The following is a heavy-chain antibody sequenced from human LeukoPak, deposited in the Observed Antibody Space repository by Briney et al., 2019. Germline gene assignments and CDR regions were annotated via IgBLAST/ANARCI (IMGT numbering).Heavy chain of an antibody. Sequence: SGPALVKSTQTLTLTCTFSGFSLSTSGMRVSWIRQPPGKALEWLARIDWDDDKFYSTSLKTRLTISKDTSKNQVVLTMTNMDPVDTATYYCAREGSGWEFDYWGQGTLVTVSS. CDR2: IDWDDDK. V-gene: IGHV2-70*04. D-gene: IGHD6-19*01. CDR3: AREGSGWEFDY. CDR1: GFSLSTSGMR. J-gene: IGHJ4*02.